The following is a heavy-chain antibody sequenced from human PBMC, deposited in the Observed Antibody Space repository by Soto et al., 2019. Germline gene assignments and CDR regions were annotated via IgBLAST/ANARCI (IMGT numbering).Heavy chain of an antibody. CDR2: IDYSGTA. CDR1: YGSISVSNVF. V-gene: IGHV4-39*01. CDR3: ARTTGSNLDF. Sequence: SETLSLTCTVSYGSISVSNVFWGWVRQPPGKGLEWIGNIDYSGTAYFNPSLGTRVTFPVDTSKNQFSLTLYYATAADTAVYYCARTTGSNLDFWGQGIMVTVSS. J-gene: IGHJ4*02. D-gene: IGHD4-4*01.